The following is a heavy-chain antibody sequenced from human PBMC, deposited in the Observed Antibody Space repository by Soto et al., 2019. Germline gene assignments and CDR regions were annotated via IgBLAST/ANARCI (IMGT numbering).Heavy chain of an antibody. CDR1: GYTFSDYY. V-gene: IGHV1-2*02. Sequence: ASVKVSCKASGYTFSDYYIHWVRQAPGQGLEWMGWINPNSGGTKYAPKFQGGVTMTRDTSVTTAYMELSRLRSGDTAVYYCAREPATAKPEGVDFWGQGTLVTVSS. CDR2: INPNSGGT. J-gene: IGHJ4*02. D-gene: IGHD1-1*01. CDR3: AREPATAKPEGVDF.